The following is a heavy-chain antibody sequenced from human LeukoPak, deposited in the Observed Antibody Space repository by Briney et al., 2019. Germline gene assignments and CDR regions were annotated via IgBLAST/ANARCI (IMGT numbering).Heavy chain of an antibody. CDR3: ARGYSYGYGPFDY. D-gene: IGHD5-18*01. Sequence: GGSLRLSCAASGFTFSDYSMNWVRQAPGKGLEWVSYISSTSSTIYYADSVKGRFTISRDNAKNSLFLQMNSLRDEDTAVYYCARGYSYGYGPFDYWGQGALVTVS. CDR2: ISSTSSTI. J-gene: IGHJ4*02. CDR1: GFTFSDYS. V-gene: IGHV3-48*02.